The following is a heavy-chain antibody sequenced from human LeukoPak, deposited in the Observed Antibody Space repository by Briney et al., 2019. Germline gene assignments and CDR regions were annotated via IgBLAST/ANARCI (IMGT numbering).Heavy chain of an antibody. CDR3: ARVSRLQSFDY. CDR2: ISSSGSTI. J-gene: IGHJ4*02. D-gene: IGHD5-24*01. V-gene: IGHV3-48*03. CDR1: GFTFSSYG. Sequence: PGGSLRLSCAASGFTFSSYGMNWVRQAPGKGLEWVSYISSSGSTIYYADSVKGRFTISRDNAENSLYLQMNSLRAEDTAVYYCARVSRLQSFDYWGQGTLVTVSS.